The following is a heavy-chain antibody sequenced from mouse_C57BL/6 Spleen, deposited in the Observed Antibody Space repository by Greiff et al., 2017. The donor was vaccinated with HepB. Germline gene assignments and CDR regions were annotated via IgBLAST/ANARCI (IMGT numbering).Heavy chain of an antibody. V-gene: IGHV5-6*01. CDR2: ISSGGSYT. D-gene: IGHD1-1*01. CDR3: ASQYYYGSSPWYFDY. CDR1: GFTFSSYG. J-gene: IGHJ2*01. Sequence: EVQGVESGGDLVKPGGSLKLSCAASGFTFSSYGISWVRQTPDKRLEWVATISSGGSYTYYPDSVKGRFTISRDNAKNTLYLQMSSLKSEDTAMYYCASQYYYGSSPWYFDYWGQGTTLTVSS.